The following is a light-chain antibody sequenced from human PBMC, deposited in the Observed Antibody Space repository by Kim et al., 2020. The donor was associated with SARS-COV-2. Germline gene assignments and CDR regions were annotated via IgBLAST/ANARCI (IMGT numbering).Light chain of an antibody. CDR3: QKYNNVPLT. V-gene: IGKV1-27*01. CDR2: GAF. Sequence: DIQMTQSPSSLSASVGDRVTITCRASEGTGDYLAWYQHKPGKPPNLLISGAFTLQPGVPSRFSGSRSGTHFTLTISSLQPEDVATYYCQKYNNVPLTFGGGTKVEI. J-gene: IGKJ4*01. CDR1: EGTGDY.